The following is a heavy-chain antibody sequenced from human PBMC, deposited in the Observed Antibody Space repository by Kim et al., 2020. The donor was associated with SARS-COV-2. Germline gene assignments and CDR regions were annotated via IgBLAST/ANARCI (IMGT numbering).Heavy chain of an antibody. CDR2: IYYSGST. CDR3: ARIPLAARYYGMDV. CDR1: GGSISSSSYY. J-gene: IGHJ6*02. V-gene: IGHV4-39*07. Sequence: SETLSLTCTVSGGSISSSSYYWGWIRQPPGKGLEWIGSIYYSGSTYYNPSLKSRVTISVDTSKNQFSLKLSSVTAADTAVYYCARIPLAARYYGMDVWGQGTTVTVSS. D-gene: IGHD6-6*01.